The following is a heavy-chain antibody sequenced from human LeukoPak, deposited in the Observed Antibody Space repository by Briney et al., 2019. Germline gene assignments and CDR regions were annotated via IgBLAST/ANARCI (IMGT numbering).Heavy chain of an antibody. CDR2: INHSGST. D-gene: IGHD6-13*01. V-gene: IGHV4-34*01. CDR3: ARGAYSSSWYYYYYGMDV. Sequence: SEALSLTCAVYGGSFSGYYWSWIRQPPGKGLEWIGEINHSGSTNYSPSLKSRVTISVDTSKNQFSLKLSSVTAADTAVYYCARGAYSSSWYYYYYGMDVWGQGTTVTVSS. CDR1: GGSFSGYY. J-gene: IGHJ6*02.